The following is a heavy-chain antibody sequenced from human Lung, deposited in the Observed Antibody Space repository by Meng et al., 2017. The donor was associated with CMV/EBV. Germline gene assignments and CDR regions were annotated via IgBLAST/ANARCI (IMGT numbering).Heavy chain of an antibody. CDR3: ATGVADFEY. V-gene: IGHV1-8*01. CDR1: GYTFTSYD. D-gene: IGHD6-19*01. CDR2: MNPNRGTT. Sequence: VQLVYLGTEVKKPGAAVKVACKASGYTFTSYDINWVRQGTGQGLEWMGWMNPNRGTTGYAQKFQGRVTMTRNISKSTAYMDLSSLRSEDTAVYYCATGVADFEYWGQGTLVTVSS. J-gene: IGHJ4*02.